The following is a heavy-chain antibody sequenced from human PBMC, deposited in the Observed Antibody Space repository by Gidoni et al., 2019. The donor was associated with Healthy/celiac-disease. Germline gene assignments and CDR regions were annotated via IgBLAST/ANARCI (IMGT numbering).Heavy chain of an antibody. CDR3: ASSSN. Sequence: QVQLQESGPGLVKPSETLSLTCAVSGYSISSGYYWGGIRQPPGKGLEWIGSIYHSGSTYYNPSLKSRVTISVDTSKNQFSLKLSSVTAADTAVYYCASSSNWGQGTLVTVSS. CDR1: GYSISSGYY. CDR2: IYHSGST. V-gene: IGHV4-38-2*01. J-gene: IGHJ4*02.